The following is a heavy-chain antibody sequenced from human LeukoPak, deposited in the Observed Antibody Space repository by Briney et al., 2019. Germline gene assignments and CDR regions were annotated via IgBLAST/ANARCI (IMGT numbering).Heavy chain of an antibody. CDR3: ARDGDHWDFDH. Sequence: GGSLRLSCAASGFTFSSYWMHWVRQAPGKGLVWVARIKYDASFTNYADSVKGRFTISRDNAKNTLYLHMNSLRAEDTAVYYCARDGDHWDFDHWGQGTLVPVSS. J-gene: IGHJ4*02. CDR2: IKYDASFT. D-gene: IGHD3-16*01. CDR1: GFTFSSYW. V-gene: IGHV3-74*01.